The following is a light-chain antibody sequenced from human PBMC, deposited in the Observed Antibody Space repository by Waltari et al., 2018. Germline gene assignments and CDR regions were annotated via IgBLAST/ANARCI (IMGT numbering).Light chain of an antibody. V-gene: IGKV4-1*01. CDR2: WAS. J-gene: IGKJ3*01. CDR1: QSILYRSNNKNY. Sequence: DIVLTKSPDSLGVSLGKRATINCESSQSILYRSNNKNYLSWHQQKPGQPPKLLIYWASTRESGVPDRFSGSGSGTDFTLTISSLQAEDVAVYYCQQYYSFPFTFGPGTKVDIK. CDR3: QQYYSFPFT.